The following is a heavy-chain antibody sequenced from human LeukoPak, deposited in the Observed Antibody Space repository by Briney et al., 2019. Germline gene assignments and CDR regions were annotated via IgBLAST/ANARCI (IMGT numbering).Heavy chain of an antibody. J-gene: IGHJ5*02. V-gene: IGHV4-59*08. D-gene: IGHD3-10*01. CDR1: GGSMSSYY. Sequence: PSETLSLTCTVSGGSMSSYYWSWIRQSPGKGLEWVGYISYSRTTNYNPSLKSRVTISLGTSKNRFSLNLTSVTAADTPVYYCARHGSGTSLALYPWGQGTLVTVSS. CDR3: ARHGSGTSLALYP. CDR2: ISYSRTT.